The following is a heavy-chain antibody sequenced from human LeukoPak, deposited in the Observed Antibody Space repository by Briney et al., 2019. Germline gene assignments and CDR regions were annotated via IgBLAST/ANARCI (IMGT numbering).Heavy chain of an antibody. Sequence: PGGSLRLSCAASGFTFRSYAMSWVRQAPGKGLEWVSVISGRADSSHYADSVKGRFTISRDNSKSTLYLQMNSLRAEDTAVYYCAKAHSSSWYYFGDWGQGARVTVSS. D-gene: IGHD6-13*01. V-gene: IGHV3-23*01. CDR1: GFTFRSYA. J-gene: IGHJ4*02. CDR2: ISGRADSS. CDR3: AKAHSSSWYYFGD.